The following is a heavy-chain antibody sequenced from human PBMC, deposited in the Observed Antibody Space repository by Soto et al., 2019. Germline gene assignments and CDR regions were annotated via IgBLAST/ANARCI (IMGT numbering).Heavy chain of an antibody. CDR1: GYTFNNYG. D-gene: IGHD3-22*01. CDR3: ARDADDSSGYF. CDR2: INTYNGNT. J-gene: IGHJ4*01. Sequence: ASVKVSCKASGYTFNNYGISWVRQAPGQGFEWMGWINTYNGNTNYQQKFQDRVTLTADTPTSTAYMQLRSLRSDDTAVYYCARDADDSSGYFWG. V-gene: IGHV1-18*01.